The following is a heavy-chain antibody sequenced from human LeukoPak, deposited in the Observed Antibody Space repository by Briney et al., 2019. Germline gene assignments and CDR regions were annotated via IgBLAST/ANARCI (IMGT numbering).Heavy chain of an antibody. Sequence: ASVKVSCKASGYTFTSYDINWVRQAPGQGLEWMGWTNPTTGGTNYPQKLQGRVTMTRDASISTAYMELSSLRSDDTAVYYCARADGSGSNDYWGQGTLVTVSS. J-gene: IGHJ4*02. CDR2: TNPTTGGT. V-gene: IGHV1-2*02. D-gene: IGHD3-10*01. CDR3: ARADGSGSNDY. CDR1: GYTFTSYD.